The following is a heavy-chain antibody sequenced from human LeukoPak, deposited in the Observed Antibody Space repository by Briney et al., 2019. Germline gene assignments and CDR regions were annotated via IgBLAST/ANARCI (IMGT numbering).Heavy chain of an antibody. V-gene: IGHV1-69*13. D-gene: IGHD3-3*01. CDR1: GGTFSSYA. Sequence: SVKVSCKASGGTFSSYAISWVRQAPGQGLEWMGGIIPIFGTANYAQKLQGRVTITADESTSTAYMELSSLRSEDTAIYYCASPVKYYDTWSGYPPFDYWGQGTLVTVSS. CDR2: IIPIFGTA. CDR3: ASPVKYYDTWSGYPPFDY. J-gene: IGHJ4*02.